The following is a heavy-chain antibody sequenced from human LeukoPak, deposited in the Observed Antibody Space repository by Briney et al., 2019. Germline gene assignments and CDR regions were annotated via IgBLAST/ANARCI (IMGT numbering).Heavy chain of an antibody. CDR3: ATVAGATSRVKWFDP. CDR1: GGSISSYS. D-gene: IGHD1-26*01. V-gene: IGHV4-4*07. CDR2: IYSSGST. J-gene: IGHJ5*02. Sequence: SETLSLTCTVSGGSISSYSWSWIRQPAGKGLEWIGRIYSSGSTNYNPSLKSRVTMSVDTSKNQFSLKVSSVTAADTAVYCCATVAGATSRVKWFDPWGQGTQVTVSS.